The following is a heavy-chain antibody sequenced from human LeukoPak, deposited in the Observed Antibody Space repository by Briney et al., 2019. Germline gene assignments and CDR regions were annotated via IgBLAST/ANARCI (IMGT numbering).Heavy chain of an antibody. CDR1: GDSISSYY. V-gene: IGHV4-59*01. Sequence: SETLSLTCTVSGDSISSYYWSWMRHPPGKGLEWIGYISYSGTTGYNPSLKSRVTISVGTSKNQFSLKLSSVTAADTAVYYCARKGSGTYSPFDYWGQGTLVTVSS. CDR2: ISYSGTT. D-gene: IGHD1-26*01. CDR3: ARKGSGTYSPFDY. J-gene: IGHJ4*02.